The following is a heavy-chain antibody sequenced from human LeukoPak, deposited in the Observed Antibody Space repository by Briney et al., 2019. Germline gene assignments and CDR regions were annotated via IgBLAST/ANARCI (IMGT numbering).Heavy chain of an antibody. D-gene: IGHD6-19*01. CDR2: ISYDGSNK. V-gene: IGHV3-30*18. CDR3: AKDERSGWFNYYGMDV. Sequence: GSLRLSCAASGFTFSSYGMHWVRQAPGKGLEWVAVISYDGSNKYYADSVKGRYTISRDNSKNTLYLQMNSLRAEDTAVYYCAKDERSGWFNYYGMDVWGQGTTVTVSS. CDR1: GFTFSSYG. J-gene: IGHJ6*02.